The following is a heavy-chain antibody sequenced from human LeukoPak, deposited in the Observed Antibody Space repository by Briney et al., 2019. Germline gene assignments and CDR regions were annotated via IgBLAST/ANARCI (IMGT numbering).Heavy chain of an antibody. CDR3: AREGSYDSSGYYINWFDP. D-gene: IGHD3-22*01. CDR1: GFTVSSNY. J-gene: IGHJ5*02. V-gene: IGHV3-66*01. CDR2: IYSGGST. Sequence: GGSLRLSCAASGFTVSSNYMSWVRQAPGKGLEWVSVIYSGGSTYYADSVKGRFTISRDNSKNTLYLQMNSLRAEGTAVYYCAREGSYDSSGYYINWFDPWGQGTLVTVSS.